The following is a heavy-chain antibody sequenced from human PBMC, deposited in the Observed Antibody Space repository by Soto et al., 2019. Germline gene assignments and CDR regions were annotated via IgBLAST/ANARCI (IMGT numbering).Heavy chain of an antibody. D-gene: IGHD1-26*01. CDR1: GGTFTNYA. V-gene: IGHV1-69*09. CDR3: ATARDVDKWGWFEP. Sequence: QVQLVQSGAEVKTPGSSVKVSCKTSGGTFTNYAFSWVRQAPGQGLEWMGNIIPRYAVVNYAQRLQGRVTITAYKSTRTIYMELSSLTYEDTATYHCATARDVDKWGWFEPWGQGTLVSVSS. J-gene: IGHJ5*02. CDR2: IIPRYAVV.